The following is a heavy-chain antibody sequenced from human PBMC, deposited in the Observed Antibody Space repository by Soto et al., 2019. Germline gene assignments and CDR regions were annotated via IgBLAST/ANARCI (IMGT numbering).Heavy chain of an antibody. CDR3: AREGDYYYYGMDG. CDR2: IIPIFGTA. J-gene: IGHJ6*02. CDR1: GGTFSSYA. V-gene: IGHV1-69*13. Sequence: ASVKVSCKATGGTFSSYANSWVRQAPGQGLEWMGGIIPIFGTANYAQKFQGRVKITADESTSTAYTELSSLRSEGTAVYYCAREGDYYYYGMDGWGQGTTVTVSS.